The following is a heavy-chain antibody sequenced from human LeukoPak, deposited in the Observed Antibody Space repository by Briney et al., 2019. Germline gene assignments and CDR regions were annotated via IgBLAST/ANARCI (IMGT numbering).Heavy chain of an antibody. CDR2: IYTSGST. Sequence: SSETLSLTCTVPGGSISSYYWSWIRQPAGKGLEWIGRIYTSGSTSYNPSLKSRLTISLDKPKNQFSLKLSSVTAADTAVYYCARILSTSYFDLWGRGTLVTVSS. J-gene: IGHJ2*01. D-gene: IGHD2-8*02. CDR1: GGSISSYY. V-gene: IGHV4-4*07. CDR3: ARILSTSYFDL.